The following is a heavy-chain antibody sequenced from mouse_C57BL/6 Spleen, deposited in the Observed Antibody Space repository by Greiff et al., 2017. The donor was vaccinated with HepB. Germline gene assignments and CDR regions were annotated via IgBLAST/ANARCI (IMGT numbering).Heavy chain of an antibody. V-gene: IGHV7-1*01. CDR2: SRNKANDYTT. CDR1: GFTFSDFY. D-gene: IGHD1-1*01. Sequence: EVKLMESGGGLVQSGRSLRLSCATSGFTFSDFYMEWVRQAPGKGLEWIAASRNKANDYTTEYSASVKGRFIVSRDTSQIILYLQMNALGAEDTAIYYCARDADYGSSYGFAYWGQGTLVTVSA. CDR3: ARDADYGSSYGFAY. J-gene: IGHJ3*01.